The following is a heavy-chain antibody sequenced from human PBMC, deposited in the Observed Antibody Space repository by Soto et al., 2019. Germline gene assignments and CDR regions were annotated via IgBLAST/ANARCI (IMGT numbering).Heavy chain of an antibody. CDR3: AKIYGIAVAGRVVDY. J-gene: IGHJ4*02. V-gene: IGHV3-23*01. CDR1: GFTFSSYA. Sequence: GGSLRLSCAASGFTFSSYAMSWVRQAPGKGLEWVSAISGSGGSTYYADSVKGRFTISRDNSKNTLYLQMNSLRAEDTAVYYCAKIYGIAVAGRVVDYWGQGTLVTVSS. CDR2: ISGSGGST. D-gene: IGHD6-19*01.